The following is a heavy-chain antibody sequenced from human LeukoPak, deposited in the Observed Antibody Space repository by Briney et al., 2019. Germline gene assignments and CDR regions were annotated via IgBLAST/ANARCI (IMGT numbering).Heavy chain of an antibody. J-gene: IGHJ4*02. V-gene: IGHV3-23*01. Sequence: GGSLRLSCATSGFPFSDFSMSWVRQAPGKGLEWISTTNSGGTGTYYAESVKGRFTISRDNSKNTLYLQMSSLRVEDTAVYYCAKQSYARSLGEGGPGTLVSVSS. CDR1: GFPFSDFS. CDR2: TNSGGTGT. CDR3: AKQSYARSLGE. D-gene: IGHD2-8*01.